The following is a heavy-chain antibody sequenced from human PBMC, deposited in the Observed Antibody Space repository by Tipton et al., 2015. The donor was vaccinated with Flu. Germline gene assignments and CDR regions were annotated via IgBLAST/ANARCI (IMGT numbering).Heavy chain of an antibody. Sequence: LTCAASGFTFSYYTMDWVRQAPGKGLEWVSSISSSNTYIYYADSVKGRFTISRDNAKNSLYLQMNTLRAEDTAVYYCARELSDYYDSSEGDAFDIWGQGTMVTVSS. CDR3: ARELSDYYDSSEGDAFDI. CDR2: ISSSNTYI. D-gene: IGHD3-22*01. V-gene: IGHV3-21*01. CDR1: GFTFSYYT. J-gene: IGHJ3*02.